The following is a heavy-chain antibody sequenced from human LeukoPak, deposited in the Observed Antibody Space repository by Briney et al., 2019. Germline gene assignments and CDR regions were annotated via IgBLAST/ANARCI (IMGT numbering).Heavy chain of an antibody. CDR1: GFTFSSFW. CDR2: INQDGNEK. Sequence: GGSLRLSCAASGFTFSSFWMSRLRQAPGKRLEWVANINQDGNEKYYLDSLKGRFTISRDNAKNSLYLQMNSLGVEDTAVYYCATEKNHPFDYWGQGTLVTVSS. V-gene: IGHV3-7*04. CDR3: ATEKNHPFDY. J-gene: IGHJ4*02.